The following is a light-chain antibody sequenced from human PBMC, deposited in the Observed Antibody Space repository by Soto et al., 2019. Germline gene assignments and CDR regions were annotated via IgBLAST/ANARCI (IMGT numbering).Light chain of an antibody. CDR2: GAS. Sequence: EIVMTQSPATLSVSPGERATLSCRAGQSVSSSYLAWYQQKPGQAPRLLIYGASSRATGIPDRFSGSGSGTDFTLTISRLEPEDFAVYYCQQYGSSPPVTFGPGTKVDIK. CDR3: QQYGSSPPVT. CDR1: QSVSSSY. J-gene: IGKJ3*01. V-gene: IGKV3-20*01.